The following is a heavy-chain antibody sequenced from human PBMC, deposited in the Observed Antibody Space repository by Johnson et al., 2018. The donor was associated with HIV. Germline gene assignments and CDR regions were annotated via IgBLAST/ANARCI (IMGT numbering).Heavy chain of an antibody. Sequence: VQLVESGGGLVQPGRSLRLSCAASGFTFDDYAMHWVRQAPGKGLEWVSGISWNSGSIGYADSVKGRFTISRDNSKNTLYLQMNSLRTEDTAVYYCATWGFGDDDAFDIWGQGTMVTVSS. J-gene: IGHJ3*02. D-gene: IGHD3-16*01. CDR2: ISWNSGSI. CDR1: GFTFDDYA. CDR3: ATWGFGDDDAFDI. V-gene: IGHV3-9*01.